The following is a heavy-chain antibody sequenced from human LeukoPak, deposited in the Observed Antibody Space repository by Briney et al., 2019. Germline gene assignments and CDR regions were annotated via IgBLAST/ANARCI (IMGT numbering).Heavy chain of an antibody. J-gene: IGHJ5*02. V-gene: IGHV3-23*01. CDR1: GFTFSTYA. CDR3: VKASSSSPQYNWIDA. Sequence: TGGSLRLSCAASGFTFSTYAMSWVRQAPGKGLEWVSVVSGTGGRTYYADSVKGRFTISRDNSKNTLYLQMNSLRAEDTALYYCVKASSSSPQYNWIDAWGQGTLVTVSS. CDR2: VSGTGGRT. D-gene: IGHD6-6*01.